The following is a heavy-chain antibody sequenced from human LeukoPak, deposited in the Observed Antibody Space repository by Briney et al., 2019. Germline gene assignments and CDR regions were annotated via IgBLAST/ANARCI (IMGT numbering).Heavy chain of an antibody. D-gene: IGHD3-3*01. J-gene: IGHJ4*02. CDR1: GGSISSYY. V-gene: IGHV4-59*01. Sequence: SETLSLTCTLSGGSISSYYWSWIRQPPGKGLEWIGYIYYTRNTNYSPSLRSRVTISVDTSKNQCSLKLSSVTAADTAVYYCAGDPRITIFGVVITTYYYFDYWGQGILVTVSS. CDR3: AGDPRITIFGVVITTYYYFDY. CDR2: IYYTRNT.